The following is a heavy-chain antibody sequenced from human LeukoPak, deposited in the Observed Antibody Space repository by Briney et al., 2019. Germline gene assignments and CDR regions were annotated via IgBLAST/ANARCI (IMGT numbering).Heavy chain of an antibody. J-gene: IGHJ5*02. D-gene: IGHD3-10*01. CDR2: INYHSQPT. V-gene: IGHV3-48*01. Sequence: GGSLRLSCTASGFTFSTFHMHWVRQAPGKGLEWVSYINYHSQPTYYADSVKGRFTISRDNAKSSLYLQLNDLRAEDTAVYYCVRDLGRSELLLWFGELIRGSSWLDPWGQGTLVTVSS. CDR1: GFTFSTFH. CDR3: VRDLGRSELLLWFGELIRGSSWLDP.